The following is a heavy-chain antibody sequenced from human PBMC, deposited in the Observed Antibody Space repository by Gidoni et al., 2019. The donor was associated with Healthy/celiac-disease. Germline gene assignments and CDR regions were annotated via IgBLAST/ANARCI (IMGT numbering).Heavy chain of an antibody. CDR1: GFTFSRYA. CDR2: ISGSGGST. CDR3: AKLFGDAHYYYYGMDV. D-gene: IGHD4-17*01. J-gene: IGHJ6*02. V-gene: IGHV3-23*01. Sequence: EVQLLESGGGLVQPGGSLRLSCAASGFTFSRYAMSWVRQAPGKGLEWVSAISGSGGSTYYADSVKGRFTISRDNSKNTLYLQMNSLRAEDTAVYYCAKLFGDAHYYYYGMDVWGQGTTVTVSS.